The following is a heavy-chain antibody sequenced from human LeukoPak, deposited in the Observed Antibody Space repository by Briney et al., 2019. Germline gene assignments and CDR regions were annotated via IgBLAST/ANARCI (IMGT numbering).Heavy chain of an antibody. CDR2: MYLSGTT. J-gene: IGHJ4*02. Sequence: SGTLSLTCTVSGDTINSLDLWSWVRPPPGKGLEWIGEMYLSGTTHSNPSVKSRVTISIDKSKNQFSLNLSSVTAADTAVYYCARPARRGYYFDYCGQGTLVTVSS. D-gene: IGHD1-14*01. V-gene: IGHV4-4*02. CDR1: GDTINSLDL. CDR3: ARPARRGYYFDY.